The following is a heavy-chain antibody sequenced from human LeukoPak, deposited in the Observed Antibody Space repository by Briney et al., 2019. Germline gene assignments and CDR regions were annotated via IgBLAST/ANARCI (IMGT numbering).Heavy chain of an antibody. Sequence: GGSLRLSCAASGYTVSSNYMSWVRQAPGKGLEWVSVIYSGGSTYYADSVKGRFTISRDNSKNTLYLQMNSLRAEDTAVYYCTTIAAAERFNWFDPWGQGTLVTVSS. V-gene: IGHV3-66*01. CDR3: TTIAAAERFNWFDP. CDR2: IYSGGST. D-gene: IGHD6-13*01. J-gene: IGHJ5*02. CDR1: GYTVSSNY.